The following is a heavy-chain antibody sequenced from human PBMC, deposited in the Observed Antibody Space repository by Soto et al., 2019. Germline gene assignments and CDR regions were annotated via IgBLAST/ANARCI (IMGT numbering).Heavy chain of an antibody. Sequence: PGESLKISCKGSGYSFTSYWIGWVRQMPGKGLEWMGIIYPGDSDTRYSPSFQGRVTISADKSISTAYLQWSSLKASDTAMYYCARCRSYASTGGYYFDYWGQGTLVTVSS. D-gene: IGHD2-2*01. CDR2: IYPGDSDT. CDR1: GYSFTSYW. V-gene: IGHV5-51*01. CDR3: ARCRSYASTGGYYFDY. J-gene: IGHJ4*02.